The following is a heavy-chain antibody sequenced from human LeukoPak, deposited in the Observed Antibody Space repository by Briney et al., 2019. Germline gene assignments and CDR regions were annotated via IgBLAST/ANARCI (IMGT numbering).Heavy chain of an antibody. CDR1: GYTFTAYY. J-gene: IGHJ6*02. D-gene: IGHD2-21*01. Sequence: ASVKLSCKASGYTFTAYYMHWVRQAPGQGLEWMGWINPNSGGTNYAQKFQCRVTMTSDTSISTAYMELSRLRSDDTAVYYCARGDVRNYYYGMDVWGQGTTVTVSS. CDR3: ARGDVRNYYYGMDV. V-gene: IGHV1-2*02. CDR2: INPNSGGT.